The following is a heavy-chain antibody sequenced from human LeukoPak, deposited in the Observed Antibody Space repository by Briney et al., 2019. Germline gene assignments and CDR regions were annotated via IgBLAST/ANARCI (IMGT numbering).Heavy chain of an antibody. CDR3: ARDRGVGATSGTQD. J-gene: IGHJ4*02. Sequence: PSETLSLTCTVSGGSISSDSYYWGWIRQPPGKGLEWIGSIYCGGSTYYNPSLKSRVTISIDTSKNQFSLKLISVTAADTAVYYCARDRGVGATSGTQDWGQGTLVTVSS. CDR1: GGSISSDSYY. CDR2: IYCGGST. D-gene: IGHD1-26*01. V-gene: IGHV4-39*07.